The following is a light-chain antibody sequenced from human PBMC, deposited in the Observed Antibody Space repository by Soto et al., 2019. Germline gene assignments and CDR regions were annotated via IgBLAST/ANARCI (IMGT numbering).Light chain of an antibody. J-gene: IGLJ3*02. CDR2: DVS. V-gene: IGLV2-11*01. Sequence: QSALTQPRSVSGSPGQSVTISCTGTSSDVGAYDHVSWYQQHPGKAPKLMIYDVSKRPSGVPDRFSGSESGNTASLTLSGLQGEEEADYYCCSYAGNSTWVFGGGTKLTVL. CDR3: CSYAGNSTWV. CDR1: SSDVGAYDH.